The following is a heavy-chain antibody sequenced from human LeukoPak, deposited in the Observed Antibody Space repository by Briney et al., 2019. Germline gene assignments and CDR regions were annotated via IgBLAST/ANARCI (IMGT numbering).Heavy chain of an antibody. D-gene: IGHD3-10*01. CDR1: GGSISSYC. Sequence: SETLSLTCTVSGGSISSYCWSWIRQHPGKGLEWIGYMYYSGSTKYNPSLKSRVTISVDTSKNHFSLRLSSVTAADTAVYYCARHLRGVIPHFDYWGQGNLVTVSS. CDR3: ARHLRGVIPHFDY. CDR2: MYYSGST. V-gene: IGHV4-59*08. J-gene: IGHJ4*02.